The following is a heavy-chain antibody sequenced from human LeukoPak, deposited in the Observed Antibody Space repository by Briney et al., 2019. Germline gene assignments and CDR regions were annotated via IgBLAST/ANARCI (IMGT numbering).Heavy chain of an antibody. CDR1: GGSISSYY. D-gene: IGHD1-1*01. CDR2: IYYSGST. J-gene: IGHJ6*02. CDR3: ARGMAMGGTTLGYYYYGMDV. V-gene: IGHV4-59*01. Sequence: SETLSLTCTVSGGSISSYYWSWIRQPPGKGLEWIGYIYYSGSTNYNPSLKSRVTISVDTSKNQFSLKLSSVTAADTAVYYCARGMAMGGTTLGYYYYGMDVWGQGTTVTVSS.